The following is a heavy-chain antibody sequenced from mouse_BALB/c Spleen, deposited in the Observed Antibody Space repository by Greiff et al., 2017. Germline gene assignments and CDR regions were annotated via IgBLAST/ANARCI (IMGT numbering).Heavy chain of an antibody. J-gene: IGHJ4*01. CDR2: IYPGNSDT. Sequence: EVQRVESGTVLARPGASVKMSCKASGYTFTSYWMHWVKQRPGQGLEWIGAIYPGNSDTSYNQKFKGKAKLTAVTSTSTAYMELSSLTNEDSAVYYCTEYRYDAMDYWGQGTSVTVSS. V-gene: IGHV1-5*01. CDR1: GYTFTSYW. D-gene: IGHD2-14*01. CDR3: TEYRYDAMDY.